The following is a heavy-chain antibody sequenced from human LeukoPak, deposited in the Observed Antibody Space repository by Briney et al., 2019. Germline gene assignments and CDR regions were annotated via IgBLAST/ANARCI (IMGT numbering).Heavy chain of an antibody. CDR2: ISGSGSST. J-gene: IGHJ4*02. CDR1: EFTFSSYG. V-gene: IGHV3-23*01. Sequence: GGSLRLSCAASEFTFSSYGMSWVRQAPGKGLEWVSAISGSGSSTYYAASVKGRFTISRDNSKNTLYLQMNSLRAEDTAVYYCAKVSRIAVAGTGGEGYFDYWGQGTLVTVSS. D-gene: IGHD6-19*01. CDR3: AKVSRIAVAGTGGEGYFDY.